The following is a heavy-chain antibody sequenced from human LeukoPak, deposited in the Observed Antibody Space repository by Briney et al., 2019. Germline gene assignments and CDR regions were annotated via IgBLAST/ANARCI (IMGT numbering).Heavy chain of an antibody. J-gene: IGHJ6*02. CDR1: GFIFSSYS. CDR2: ITGSGGNT. D-gene: IGHD6-13*01. Sequence: GGSLRLSCAASGFIFSSYSMSWVRQAPGKGLEWVSVITGSGGNTYYADSVKGRFTISKGNSKNTVYLQMSSLRVDDTAVYYCAKAASSSWPSYYYGMDVWGQGTTVTVSS. CDR3: AKAASSSWPSYYYGMDV. V-gene: IGHV3-23*01.